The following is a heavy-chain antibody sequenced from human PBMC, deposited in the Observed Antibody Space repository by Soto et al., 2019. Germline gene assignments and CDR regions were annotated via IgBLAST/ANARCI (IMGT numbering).Heavy chain of an antibody. CDR3: ASTIFGVVTTIDY. J-gene: IGHJ4*02. V-gene: IGHV4-30-4*01. Sequence: QVQLQESGPGLVKPSQTLSLTCTVSGGSISSGDYYWSWIRQPPGKGLEWIGYIYYSGSTYYNPSLNSRISIAVDPSKNQFSLKLSSVTAGDSAVYYCASTIFGVVTTIDYWGQGTLVTVSS. CDR1: GGSISSGDYY. D-gene: IGHD3-3*01. CDR2: IYYSGST.